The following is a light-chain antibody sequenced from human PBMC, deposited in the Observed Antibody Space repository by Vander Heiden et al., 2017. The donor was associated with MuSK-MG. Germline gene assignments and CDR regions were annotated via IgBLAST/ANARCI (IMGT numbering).Light chain of an antibody. V-gene: IGLV3-1*01. CDR1: KLGDKY. CDR3: QAWDSRTGV. J-gene: IGLJ2*01. CDR2: QDS. Sequence: YELPQPPPVSVSPGQTASITCSGDKLGDKYACWYQQKPGQSPVLVIYQDSKRPSGIPERFSGSNSGNTATLTISGTQAMDEADYYRQAWDSRTGVFGGGTKLTVL.